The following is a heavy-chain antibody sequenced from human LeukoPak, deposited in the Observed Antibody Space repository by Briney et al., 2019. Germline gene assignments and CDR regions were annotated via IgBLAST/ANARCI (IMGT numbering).Heavy chain of an antibody. CDR3: VRESSLHWLASGWFDP. V-gene: IGHV4-61*01. CDR2: IHYSGTT. D-gene: IGHD6-19*01. J-gene: IGHJ5*02. Sequence: PSETLSLTCAVSGASVNTGSHYWSWIRQPPGKALEWIVYIHYSGTTNYNPSLKSRLTMSIDASKNQFSLSLRSLTPADTAVYYCVRESSLHWLASGWFDPWGQGTLVAVSS. CDR1: GASVNTGSHY.